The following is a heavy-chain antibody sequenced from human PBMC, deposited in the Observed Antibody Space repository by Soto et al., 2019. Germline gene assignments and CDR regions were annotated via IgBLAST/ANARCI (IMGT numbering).Heavy chain of an antibody. J-gene: IGHJ3*02. CDR1: GFTFSSYA. CDR3: AKTSGEWNGAFDI. D-gene: IGHD3-10*01. Sequence: GGSLRLSCAASGFTFSSYAMSWVRQAPGKGLEWVSAISGSGGSTYYADSVKSRFTISRDNSKNTLYLQMNSLRAEDTAVYYCAKTSGEWNGAFDIWGQGTMVTVSS. CDR2: ISGSGGST. V-gene: IGHV3-23*01.